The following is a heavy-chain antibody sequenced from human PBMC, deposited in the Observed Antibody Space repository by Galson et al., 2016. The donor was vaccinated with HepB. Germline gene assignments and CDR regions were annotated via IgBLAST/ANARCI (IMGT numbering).Heavy chain of an antibody. D-gene: IGHD2-21*01. Sequence: SLRLSCAASGFPFSIYTMHWVRQAPGKGLDWVAVTLFDKRKKSYAGSVEGRFTISRDNSKNVLYLQMNSLSAEDTAVYFCARELCTGNCYYDLWGRGTMVTVSS. CDR3: ARELCTGNCYYDL. CDR1: GFPFSIYT. CDR2: TLFDKRKK. V-gene: IGHV3-33*01. J-gene: IGHJ5*02.